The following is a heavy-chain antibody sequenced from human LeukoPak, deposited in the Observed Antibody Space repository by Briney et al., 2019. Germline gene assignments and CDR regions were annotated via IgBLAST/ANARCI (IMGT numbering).Heavy chain of an antibody. CDR3: ARGRFSSGSYYATHYYGMDV. CDR1: GGSFSGYY. D-gene: IGHD1-26*01. Sequence: SETLSLTCAVYGGSFSGYYWSWIRQPPGKGLEWIGEINHSGSTNYNPSLKSRVTISVDTSKNQFSLKLSSVTAADTAVYCCARGRFSSGSYYATHYYGMDVWGQGTTVTVSS. CDR2: INHSGST. J-gene: IGHJ6*02. V-gene: IGHV4-34*01.